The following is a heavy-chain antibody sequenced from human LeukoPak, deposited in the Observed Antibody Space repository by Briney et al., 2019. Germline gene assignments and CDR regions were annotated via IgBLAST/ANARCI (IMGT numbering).Heavy chain of an antibody. J-gene: IGHJ4*02. CDR2: ITTSGDNA. CDR3: ATDHDNFFDY. V-gene: IGHV3-23*01. D-gene: IGHD3-9*01. Sequence: PGGSLRLSCAASGFTFSGYAMSWVREAPGKGLEWVSAITTSGDNAYYVDSVKGRFTMSRDNSKNTLYLQMNSLGADDTAVYYCATDHDNFFDYWGQGTLVSVST. CDR1: GFTFSGYA.